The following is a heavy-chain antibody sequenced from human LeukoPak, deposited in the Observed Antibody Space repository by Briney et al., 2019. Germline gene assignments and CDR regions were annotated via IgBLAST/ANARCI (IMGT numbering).Heavy chain of an antibody. D-gene: IGHD3-22*01. Sequence: GESLKISCKGSGYSFTSYWIGWVRQMPGKGLEWMGIIYPGDSDTRYSPSFQGQVTISADKSISTAYLQWSSLKASDTAMYYCARVGDSSGYYYNHYWYFDLWGRGTLVTVSS. J-gene: IGHJ2*01. CDR3: ARVGDSSGYYYNHYWYFDL. CDR1: GYSFTSYW. V-gene: IGHV5-51*01. CDR2: IYPGDSDT.